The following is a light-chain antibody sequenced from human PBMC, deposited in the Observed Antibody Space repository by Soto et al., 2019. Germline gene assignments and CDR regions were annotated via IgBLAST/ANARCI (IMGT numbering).Light chain of an antibody. V-gene: IGKV1-5*01. CDR2: DAS. Sequence: DIQMTQSPSTLSASVGDRVIITCRASQSINNWLAWYQQKPGKAPKLLIYDASSLESGVPSRFSSSGSGTEFTLTISSLQPDDFATYYCHHYNSYSPMYAFGQGTKLEIK. CDR1: QSINNW. CDR3: HHYNSYSPMYA. J-gene: IGKJ2*01.